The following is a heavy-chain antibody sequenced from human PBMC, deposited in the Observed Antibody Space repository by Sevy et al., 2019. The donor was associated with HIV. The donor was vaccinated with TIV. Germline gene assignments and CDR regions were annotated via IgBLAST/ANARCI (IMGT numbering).Heavy chain of an antibody. V-gene: IGHV3-15*01. CDR3: ATAPGYYDSAPFDY. Sequence: GGYLRLSCAVSGFTFNSAWMIWVRQAPGTGLQWVGLIKSKIDGETTDYAAPVKGRFTISSDESINTLYLQMNSLKIEDTAVYYCATAPGYYDSAPFDYWGPGTLVTVSS. J-gene: IGHJ4*02. CDR1: GFTFNSAW. D-gene: IGHD3-22*01. CDR2: IKSKIDGETT.